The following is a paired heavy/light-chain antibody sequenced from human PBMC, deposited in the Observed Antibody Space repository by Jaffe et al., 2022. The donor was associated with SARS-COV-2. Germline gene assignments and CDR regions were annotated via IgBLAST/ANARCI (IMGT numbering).Heavy chain of an antibody. Sequence: QVQLVQSGSELKKPGASVKVSCKASGYTFTSYAMNWVRQAPGQGLEWMGWINTNTGNPTYAQGFTGRFVFSLDTSVSTAYLQISSLKAEDTAVYYCARSYYYGSGSYYNPAAFDIWGQGTMVTVSS. J-gene: IGHJ3*02. D-gene: IGHD3-10*01. V-gene: IGHV7-4-1*02. CDR3: ARSYYYGSGSYYNPAAFDI. CDR2: INTNTGNP. CDR1: GYTFTSYA.
Light chain of an antibody. J-gene: IGLJ1*01. CDR1: SSDVGSYNL. V-gene: IGLV2-23*01. CDR3: CSYAGSSTSV. Sequence: QSALTQPASVSGSPGQSITISCTGTSSDVGSYNLVSWYQQHPGKAPKLMIYEGSKRPSGLSNRFSGSKSGNTASLTISGLQAEDEADYYCCSYAGSSTSVFGTGTKVTVL. CDR2: EGS.